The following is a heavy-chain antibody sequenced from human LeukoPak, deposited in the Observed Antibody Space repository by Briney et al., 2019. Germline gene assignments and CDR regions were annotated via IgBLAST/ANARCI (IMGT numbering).Heavy chain of an antibody. Sequence: VASVKVSCKASGYTVTSYDINWVRQATGQGLEWMGWMNPNSGNTGYAQKFQGRVTMTRNTSISTAYMELSSLRPEDTAVYYCARAKRELPSYYYYMDVWGKGTTVTVSS. D-gene: IGHD1-26*01. CDR3: ARAKRELPSYYYYMDV. J-gene: IGHJ6*03. CDR1: GYTVTSYD. V-gene: IGHV1-8*01. CDR2: MNPNSGNT.